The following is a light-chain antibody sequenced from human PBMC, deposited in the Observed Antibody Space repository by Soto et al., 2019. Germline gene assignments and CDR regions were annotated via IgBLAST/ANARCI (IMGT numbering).Light chain of an antibody. J-gene: IGLJ2*01. V-gene: IGLV4-60*03. CDR2: LEGSGSY. CDR3: ETWDSNTHRGV. CDR1: SGHSSYI. Sequence: QLVLTQSSSASASLGSSVKLACTLRSGHSSYIIAWHQQQPGKAPRYLMKLEGSGSYNKGSGVPDRFSGSSSGADRYLTITNLQSEDEADYYCETWDSNTHRGVFGGGTKLTVL.